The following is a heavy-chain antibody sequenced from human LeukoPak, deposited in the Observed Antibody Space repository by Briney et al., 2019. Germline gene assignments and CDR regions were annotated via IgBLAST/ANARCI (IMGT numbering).Heavy chain of an antibody. CDR3: ASGSSAAIHDYYGSGSYYNLGY. CDR1: GYTFTGYY. V-gene: IGHV1-2*02. Sequence: GASVKVSCKASGYTFTGYYMHWVRQAPGQGLEWMGWINPNSGGTNYAQKFQGRVTMTRDTSISTAYMELSRLRSDDTAVYYCASGSSAAIHDYYGSGSYYNLGYWGQGTLVTVSS. D-gene: IGHD3-10*01. J-gene: IGHJ4*02. CDR2: INPNSGGT.